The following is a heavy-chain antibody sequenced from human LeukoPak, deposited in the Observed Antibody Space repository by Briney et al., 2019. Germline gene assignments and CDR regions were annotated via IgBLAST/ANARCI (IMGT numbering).Heavy chain of an antibody. CDR3: ARYCNGDTCDGALDL. J-gene: IGHJ3*01. CDR1: GFTFNNYW. V-gene: IGHV3-74*01. Sequence: GGSLRLSCAASGFTFNNYWIHWVRQVPGKDLVWVSRIDGDASRTNYADSVKGRFTISRDNVKNMVYLQMSSLTVEDTAVYYCARYCNGDTCDGALDLWGQGTLTVSS. D-gene: IGHD2-15*01. CDR2: IDGDASRT.